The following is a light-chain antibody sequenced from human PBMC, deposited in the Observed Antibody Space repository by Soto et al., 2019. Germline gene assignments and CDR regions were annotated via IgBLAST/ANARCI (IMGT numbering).Light chain of an antibody. CDR2: AAS. CDR1: RSISTY. J-gene: IGKJ2*01. V-gene: IGKV1-39*01. Sequence: DIPMTQFPSSLSASVGDRVTITCRASRSISTYLNWYQQKPGKAPNLLIYAASSLQSGVPSRFSGSGSATDFTLTISSLQPEDFAIYYCQQTYTSPYTFGQGTKVEIK. CDR3: QQTYTSPYT.